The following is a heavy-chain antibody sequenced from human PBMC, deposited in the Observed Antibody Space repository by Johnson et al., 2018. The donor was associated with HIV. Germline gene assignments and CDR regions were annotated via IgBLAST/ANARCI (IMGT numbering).Heavy chain of an antibody. Sequence: MLLVESGGGVVRPGGSLRLSCAASGFPFDDYGMSWVRQAPGKGLERVAGINWNGGSTGYDDLGKVRFNIPRDNAKKPLYLKMNSLRAEDTALYYCAGRKDCSGGSWPDGFDIWGQGTMVIVSS. J-gene: IGHJ3*02. CDR1: GFPFDDYG. D-gene: IGHD2-15*01. CDR2: INWNGGST. V-gene: IGHV3-20*04. CDR3: AGRKDCSGGSWPDGFDI.